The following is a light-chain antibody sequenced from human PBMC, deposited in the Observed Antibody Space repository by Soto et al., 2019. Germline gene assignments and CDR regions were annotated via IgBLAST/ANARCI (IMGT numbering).Light chain of an antibody. CDR1: SSDVGGYNF. CDR3: SSYAGSSIPVA. CDR2: DVT. J-gene: IGLJ2*01. Sequence: QSAVTQPPSASGSPGQSVTISCTGASSDVGGYNFVSWYQHHPGKAPRLMIYDVTQRPSGVPDRFSGSKSGNTASLTVSGLQVDDEAYYYCSSYAGSSIPVAFGGGTKLTVL. V-gene: IGLV2-8*01.